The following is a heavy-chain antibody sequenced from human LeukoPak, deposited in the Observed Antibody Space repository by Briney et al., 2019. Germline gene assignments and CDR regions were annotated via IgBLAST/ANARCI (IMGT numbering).Heavy chain of an antibody. Sequence: PSETLSLTCTVSGGSISSYYWSWIRQPPGKGLEWIGYIYYSGSTNYNPSLKSRVIISVDTSKSQFSLKLSSVTAADTAVYYCARLGGYGYFDYWGQGTLVTVSS. D-gene: IGHD5-12*01. V-gene: IGHV4-59*01. CDR2: IYYSGST. CDR1: GGSISSYY. J-gene: IGHJ4*02. CDR3: ARLGGYGYFDY.